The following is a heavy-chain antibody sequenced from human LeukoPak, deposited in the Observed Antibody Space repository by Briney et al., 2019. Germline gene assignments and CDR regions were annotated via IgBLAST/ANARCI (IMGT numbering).Heavy chain of an antibody. CDR2: INPSGGST. CDR3: ARDAPFKYCSSTSCSGFDY. Sequence: ASVKVSCKASGYTFTSYYMHWVRQAPGQGLEWMGIINPSGGSTSYAQKFQGRVTMTRDTSTCTVYMELSSLRSEDTAVYYCARDAPFKYCSSTSCSGFDYWGQGTLVTVSS. J-gene: IGHJ4*02. CDR1: GYTFTSYY. D-gene: IGHD2-2*01. V-gene: IGHV1-46*03.